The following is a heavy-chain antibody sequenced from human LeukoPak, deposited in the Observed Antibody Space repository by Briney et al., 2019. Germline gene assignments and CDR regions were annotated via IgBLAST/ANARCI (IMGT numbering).Heavy chain of an antibody. CDR2: ISAYNGNT. Sequence: ASVKVSCKASGYTFTSYGISWVRQAPGQGLEWMGWISAYNGNTNYAQKLQGRVTMTTDTSTSTAYMELRSLRSDDTAVYYCARSPSTPELRYFDWLLPVDYWGQGTLVTVSS. J-gene: IGHJ4*02. V-gene: IGHV1-18*01. CDR3: ARSPSTPELRYFDWLLPVDY. CDR1: GYTFTSYG. D-gene: IGHD3-9*01.